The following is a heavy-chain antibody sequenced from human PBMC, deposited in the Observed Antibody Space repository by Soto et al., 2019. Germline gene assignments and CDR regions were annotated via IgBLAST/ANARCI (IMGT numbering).Heavy chain of an antibody. V-gene: IGHV4-30-4*01. CDR2: IYYSGST. J-gene: IGHJ4*02. Sequence: ASETLSLTCTVSGGSISSGDYYWSWIRQPPGKGLEWIGYIYYSGSTYYNPSLKSRVTISVDTSKNQFSLKLSSVTAADTAVYYCARGGGGWFDWLSPRSDFDYWGQGTLVTVSS. D-gene: IGHD3-9*01. CDR3: ARGGGGWFDWLSPRSDFDY. CDR1: GGSISSGDYY.